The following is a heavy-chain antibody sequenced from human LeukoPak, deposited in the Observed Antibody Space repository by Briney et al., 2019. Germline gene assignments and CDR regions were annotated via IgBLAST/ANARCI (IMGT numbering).Heavy chain of an antibody. CDR2: ISSNGGST. CDR3: VSMDSSGWYWGDY. J-gene: IGHJ4*02. D-gene: IGHD6-19*01. V-gene: IGHV3-64D*09. Sequence: GGSLRLSCSASGFTFSSYAMHWVRQAPGKGLEYVSAISSNGGSTYYADSVKGRFTISRDNSKNTLYLQMSSLRAEDTAVYYCVSMDSSGWYWGDYWGQGTLVTVYS. CDR1: GFTFSSYA.